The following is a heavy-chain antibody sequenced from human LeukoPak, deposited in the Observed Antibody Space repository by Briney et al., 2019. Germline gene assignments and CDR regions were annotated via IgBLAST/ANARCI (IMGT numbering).Heavy chain of an antibody. D-gene: IGHD2-2*01. Sequence: GGSLRLSCAASRFTFSQYSMNWVRQAPGKGLEWVSSISTNSDYIYYTDSVRGRFTISRGNAKNSLYLQMNSLRAEDTAVYYCAAGSTNCYSCGWFDPWGQGTLVTVSS. J-gene: IGHJ5*02. CDR3: AAGSTNCYSCGWFDP. CDR1: RFTFSQYS. V-gene: IGHV3-21*01. CDR2: ISTNSDYI.